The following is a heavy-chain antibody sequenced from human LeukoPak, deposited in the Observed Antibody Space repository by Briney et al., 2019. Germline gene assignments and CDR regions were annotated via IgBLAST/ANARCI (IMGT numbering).Heavy chain of an antibody. CDR1: GFTFSSYA. D-gene: IGHD3-10*01. CDR3: ARTPYLYFGSGSFQFDY. CDR2: ISGSGGST. Sequence: PGGSLRLSCAASGFTFSSYAMSWVRQAPGKGLEWVSAISGSGGSTYYADSVKGRFTISRDNSKNTLYLRMNSLRAEDTAVYFCARTPYLYFGSGSFQFDYWGQGTLVTVSS. J-gene: IGHJ4*02. V-gene: IGHV3-23*01.